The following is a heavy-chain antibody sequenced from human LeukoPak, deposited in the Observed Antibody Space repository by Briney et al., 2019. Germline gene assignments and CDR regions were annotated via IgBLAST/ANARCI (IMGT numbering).Heavy chain of an antibody. D-gene: IGHD3-10*01. CDR1: GGSFSGYY. CDR3: ARRRVGSGSNNFDC. V-gene: IGHV4-34*01. J-gene: IGHJ4*02. CDR2: INHSGST. Sequence: PSETLSLTCAVYGGSFSGYYWSWIRQPPGKGLEWIGEINHSGSTNYNPSLKSRVTISVDTSKNQFSLKLSSVTAADTAVYYCARRRVGSGSNNFDCWGQGTLVTVSS.